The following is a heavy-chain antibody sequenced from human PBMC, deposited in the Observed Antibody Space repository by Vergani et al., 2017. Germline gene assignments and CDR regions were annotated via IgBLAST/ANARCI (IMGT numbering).Heavy chain of an antibody. D-gene: IGHD4-17*01. CDR3: ARDYYGDYYFDY. J-gene: IGHJ4*02. CDR2: ISGSGGST. CDR1: GFTFSSYA. V-gene: IGHV3-23*01. Sequence: EVQLLESGGGLVQPGGSLRLSCAASGFTFSSYAMSWVRQAPGKGLEWVSAISGSGGSTYYADSVKGRFTISRDNSKNTLYLQMNCLRAEDTAVYYCARDYYGDYYFDYWGQGTLVTVSS.